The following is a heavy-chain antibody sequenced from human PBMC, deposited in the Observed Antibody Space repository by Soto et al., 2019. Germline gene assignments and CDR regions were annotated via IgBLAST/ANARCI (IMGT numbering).Heavy chain of an antibody. CDR3: ARVYGELGWFDP. Sequence: QVQLVQSGAEVKKPGSSVKVSCKASGGTFSSYTISWVRQAPGQGLEWMGRIIPILGIANYAQKFQGRVTITADKSTCTAYMELRSLRSEDTAVYYCARVYGELGWFDPWGQGTLVTVSS. CDR2: IIPILGIA. D-gene: IGHD4-17*01. V-gene: IGHV1-69*02. J-gene: IGHJ5*02. CDR1: GGTFSSYT.